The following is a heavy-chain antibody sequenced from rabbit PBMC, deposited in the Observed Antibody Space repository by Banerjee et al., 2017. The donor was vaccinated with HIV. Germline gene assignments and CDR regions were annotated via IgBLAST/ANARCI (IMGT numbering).Heavy chain of an antibody. D-gene: IGHD4-1*01. J-gene: IGHJ4*01. CDR1: GFDFSSYY. CDR3: ARLTIVVAGAYYFNL. V-gene: IGHV1S7*01. CDR2: IDPVFGST. Sequence: QLKESGGGLVQPGGSLKLSCKASGFDFSSYYMSWVRQAPGKGLEWIGYIDPVFGSTYYASWVNGRFTISSHNAQNTLYLQLNSLTAADTATYFCARLTIVVAGAYYFNLWGPGTLVTVS.